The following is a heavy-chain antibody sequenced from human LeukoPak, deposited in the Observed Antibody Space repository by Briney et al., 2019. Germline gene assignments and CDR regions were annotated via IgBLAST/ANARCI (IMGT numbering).Heavy chain of an antibody. CDR1: GYTFTGYY. CDR2: INPNSGCT. D-gene: IGHD3-22*01. J-gene: IGHJ4*02. Sequence: ASVKVSCKASGYTFTGYYMHWVRQAPGQGLEWMGWINPNSGCTNYAQKFQGRVTMTRDTSISTAYMELSSLRSEDTAVYYCARGAGSGYYGPGDWGQGTLVTVSS. V-gene: IGHV1-2*02. CDR3: ARGAGSGYYGPGD.